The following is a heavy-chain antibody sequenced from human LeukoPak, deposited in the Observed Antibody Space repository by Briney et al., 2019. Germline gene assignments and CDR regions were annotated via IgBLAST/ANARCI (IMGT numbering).Heavy chain of an antibody. D-gene: IGHD3-9*01. J-gene: IGHJ4*02. V-gene: IGHV1-69*06. CDR1: GGTFSSYA. Sequence: GSSVKVSCKASGGTFSSYAISWVRQAPGQGLEWMGGIIPIFGTASYAQKFQVRVTITADKSTSTAYMELSSLRSEDTAVYYCARMGILTGYSIDYWGQGTLVTVSS. CDR3: ARMGILTGYSIDY. CDR2: IIPIFGTA.